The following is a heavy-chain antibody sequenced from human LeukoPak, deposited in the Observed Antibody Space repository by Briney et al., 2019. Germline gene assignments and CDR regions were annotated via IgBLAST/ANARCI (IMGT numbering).Heavy chain of an antibody. CDR1: GFTFSSYS. Sequence: NPGGSLRLSCAASGFTFSSYSMNWVRQAPGKGLEWVSSISSSSSYIYYADSVKGRFTISRDNAKNSLYLQMNSLRAEDTAVYYCARGGPAAGRFDYWGQGTLVTVSS. V-gene: IGHV3-21*01. CDR3: ARGGPAAGRFDY. J-gene: IGHJ4*02. CDR2: ISSSSSYI. D-gene: IGHD6-13*01.